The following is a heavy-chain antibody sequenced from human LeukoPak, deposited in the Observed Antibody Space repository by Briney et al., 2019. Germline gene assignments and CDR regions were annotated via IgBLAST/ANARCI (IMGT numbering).Heavy chain of an antibody. CDR3: ARHSSGILFDY. V-gene: IGHV4-39*01. D-gene: IGHD1-26*01. J-gene: IGHJ4*02. Sequence: KPSETLSLTCTVSGGSISSSSYYWGWIRQPPGKGLEWIGSIYYSGSTYYNPSLKSRVTISVDTSKNQFSLKLSSVTAADTAVYYCARHSSGILFDYWGQGTLVTVSS. CDR2: IYYSGST. CDR1: GGSISSSSYY.